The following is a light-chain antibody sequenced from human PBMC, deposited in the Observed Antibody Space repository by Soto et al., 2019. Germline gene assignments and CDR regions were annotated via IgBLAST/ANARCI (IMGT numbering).Light chain of an antibody. CDR3: QQCDKWPRT. CDR1: QSVGSY. CDR2: GAS. Sequence: EIVLTQSPATLSLSPGERATLSCRASQSVGSYLAWYQHKPGQAPRLLIYGASNRATDIPGRFSGRGSGTYFTLTSSSLESGDSAVYYCQQCDKWPRTFGQGTKLEIK. J-gene: IGKJ2*01. V-gene: IGKV3-11*01.